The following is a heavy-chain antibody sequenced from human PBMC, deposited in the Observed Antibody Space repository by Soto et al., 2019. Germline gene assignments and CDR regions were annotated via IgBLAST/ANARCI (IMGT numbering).Heavy chain of an antibody. CDR2: IYYSGST. Sequence: SETLSLTCTVSGGSISSGGYYWSWIRQHPGKGLEWIGYIYYSGSTYYNPSLKSRVTISVDTSKNQFSLKLSSVTAADTAVYYCARVCWWGTSCYDDYYYYGMDVWGQGTTVTVSS. CDR1: GGSISSGGYY. CDR3: ARVCWWGTSCYDDYYYYGMDV. V-gene: IGHV4-31*03. D-gene: IGHD2-2*01. J-gene: IGHJ6*02.